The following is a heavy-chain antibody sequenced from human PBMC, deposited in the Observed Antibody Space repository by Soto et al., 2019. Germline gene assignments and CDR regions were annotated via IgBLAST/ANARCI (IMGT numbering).Heavy chain of an antibody. CDR3: AKESIVLMVYGRFDP. CDR2: ISGSGGST. D-gene: IGHD2-8*01. V-gene: IGHV3-23*01. J-gene: IGHJ5*02. Sequence: GGSLRLSCAAPGFTFSSYAMSWVRQAPGKGLEWVSAISGSGGSTYYADSVKGRFTISRDNSKNTLYLQMNSLRAEDTAVYYCAKESIVLMVYGRFDPWGQGTLVTVSS. CDR1: GFTFSSYA.